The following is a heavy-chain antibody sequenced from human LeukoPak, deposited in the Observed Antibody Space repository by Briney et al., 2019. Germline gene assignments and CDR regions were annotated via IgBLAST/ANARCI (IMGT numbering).Heavy chain of an antibody. CDR1: GFTFSSYG. CDR3: ANPRPDFDY. V-gene: IGHV3-30*18. CDR2: ISYDGSNK. J-gene: IGHJ4*02. Sequence: PGRSLRLSCAASGFTFSSYGMHWVRQAPGKGLEWVAVISYDGSNKYYADSVKGRFTISRDNSKNTLYLQMNSLRAEDTAVYYCANPRPDFDYWGQGTLVTVSS.